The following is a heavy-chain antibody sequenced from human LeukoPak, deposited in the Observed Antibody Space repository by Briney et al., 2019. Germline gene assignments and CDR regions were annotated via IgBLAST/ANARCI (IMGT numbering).Heavy chain of an antibody. Sequence: GGSLRLSCAASGFTFSSYGMHWVRQAPGKGLEWVEVIWYDGSNKYYADSVKGRFTISRDNSKNTLYLQMNSLRAEDTAVYYCAKSYSSGWYGPDYWGQGTLVTVSS. V-gene: IGHV3-33*06. D-gene: IGHD6-19*01. CDR2: IWYDGSNK. CDR3: AKSYSSGWYGPDY. J-gene: IGHJ4*02. CDR1: GFTFSSYG.